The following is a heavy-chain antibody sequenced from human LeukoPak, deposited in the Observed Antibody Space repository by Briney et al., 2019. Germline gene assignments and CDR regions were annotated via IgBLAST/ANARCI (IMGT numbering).Heavy chain of an antibody. D-gene: IGHD6-13*01. V-gene: IGHV4-39*07. Sequence: SETLSLTCTVSGSSITSSPYHWAWIRQPPGRGPEWIGTVSHSGATQYNPSLKSRVTISVDTSKNQFSLKLSSVTAADTAVYYCARDRGSSWFMSWFDPWGQGTLVTVSS. CDR1: GSSITSSPYH. J-gene: IGHJ5*02. CDR2: VSHSGAT. CDR3: ARDRGSSWFMSWFDP.